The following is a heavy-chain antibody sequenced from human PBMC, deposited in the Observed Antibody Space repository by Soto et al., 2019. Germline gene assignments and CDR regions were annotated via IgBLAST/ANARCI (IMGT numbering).Heavy chain of an antibody. D-gene: IGHD2-2*01. CDR1: GDYIHVGGYY. CDR3: GRDLTSNANCIDP. J-gene: IGHJ5*02. V-gene: IGHV4-30-4*01. CDR2: IYYTGKT. Sequence: LSLTCSVSGDYIHVGGYYWTWIRQRPGKGLEWMGYIYYTGKTYYNPSLESRLTMSVDRSKNQFSLRLTSVTAADTAVYFCGRDLTSNANCIDPWGQGTLVTVS.